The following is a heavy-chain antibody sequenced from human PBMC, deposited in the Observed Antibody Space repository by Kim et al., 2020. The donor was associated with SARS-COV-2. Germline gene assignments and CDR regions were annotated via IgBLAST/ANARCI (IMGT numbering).Heavy chain of an antibody. Sequence: ASVKVSCKVSGYTLTELSMHWVRQAPGKGLEWMGGFDPEDGETIYAQKFQGRVTMTEDTSTDTAYMELSSLRSEDTAVYYCATPLGPAYGSGRQEDYYWGQGTLVTVSS. CDR3: ATPLGPAYGSGRQEDYY. D-gene: IGHD3-10*01. CDR1: GYTLTELS. V-gene: IGHV1-24*01. J-gene: IGHJ4*02. CDR2: FDPEDGET.